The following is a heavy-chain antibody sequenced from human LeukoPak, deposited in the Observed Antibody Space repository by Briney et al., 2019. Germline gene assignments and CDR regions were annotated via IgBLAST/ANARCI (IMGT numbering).Heavy chain of an antibody. CDR2: IIPIFGTA. D-gene: IGHD3-22*01. V-gene: IGHV1-69*01. J-gene: IGHJ6*02. Sequence: SVEVSCKASGGTFSSYAISWVRQAPGQGLEWMGGIIPIFGTANYAQKFQGRVTITADESTSTAYMELSSLRSEDTAVYYCATISVGGYFGYYYYGMDVWGQGTTVTVSS. CDR3: ATISVGGYFGYYYYGMDV. CDR1: GGTFSSYA.